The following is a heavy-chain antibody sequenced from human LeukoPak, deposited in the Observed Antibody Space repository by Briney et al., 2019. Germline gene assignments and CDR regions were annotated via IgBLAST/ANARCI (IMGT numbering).Heavy chain of an antibody. D-gene: IGHD5-18*01. V-gene: IGHV4-4*07. CDR1: GCSISSYN. CDR3: ARSGYSYGGPYYSYMDV. J-gene: IGHJ6*03. CDR2: IYTSGST. Sequence: SETLSLTCTVSGCSISSYNWGWIRQPAGKGLEWIGHIYTSGSTNYSPSLKSRVTMSVDTAKNQFSVKLSSVTAADTAVYYCARSGYSYGGPYYSYMDVWGKGTTVTIS.